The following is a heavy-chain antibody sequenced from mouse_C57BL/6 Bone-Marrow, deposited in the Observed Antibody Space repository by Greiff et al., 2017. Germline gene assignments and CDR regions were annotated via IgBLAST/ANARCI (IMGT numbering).Heavy chain of an antibody. V-gene: IGHV3-3*01. J-gene: IGHJ4*01. CDR2: TFYSGIT. D-gene: IGHD2-12*01. Sequence: EVQLQESGPSLVRPSQTLSLTCTVTGFSINSDSYWIWIRQFPGNKLEYIGYTFYSGITYYNPSLESRTYITRDTSKNQFSLKLSSVTTEDTATYYCARLPRWDYAMDYWGQGTSVTVSS. CDR1: GFSINSDSY. CDR3: ARLPRWDYAMDY.